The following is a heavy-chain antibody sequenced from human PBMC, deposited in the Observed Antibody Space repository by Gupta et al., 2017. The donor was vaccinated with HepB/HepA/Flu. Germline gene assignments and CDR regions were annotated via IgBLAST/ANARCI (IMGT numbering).Heavy chain of an antibody. V-gene: IGHV3-48*03. CDR3: ARDSGRLVGATFDY. CDR1: GFTSSSYE. J-gene: IGHJ4*02. CDR2: ISSSGSTI. Sequence: EAQLGESGGGLVQPGGSRRPACAASGFTSSSYEMNWVRQAPGKGLEWVSYISSSGSTIYYADSVKGRFTISRDNAKNSLYLQMNSLRAEDTAVYYCARDSGRLVGATFDYWGQGTLVTVSS. D-gene: IGHD1-26*01.